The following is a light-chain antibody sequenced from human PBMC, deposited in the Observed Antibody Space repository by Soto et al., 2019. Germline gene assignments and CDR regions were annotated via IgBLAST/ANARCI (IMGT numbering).Light chain of an antibody. CDR1: QSISSW. CDR3: QQYNSYWT. Sequence: IQLTQSPSSLSSSLGDRITLTCRASQSISSWLAWYQQKPGKAPKLLIYKASSLESGVPSRLSGSGSGTEFTLTISSLQPDDFATYYCQQYNSYWTFSQGTKVDIK. V-gene: IGKV1-5*03. J-gene: IGKJ1*01. CDR2: KAS.